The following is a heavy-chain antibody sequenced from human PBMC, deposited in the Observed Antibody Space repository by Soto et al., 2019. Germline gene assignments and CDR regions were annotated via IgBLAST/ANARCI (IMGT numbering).Heavy chain of an antibody. V-gene: IGHV1-18*01. CDR3: ASWKMYDDSSGYYYWFDP. J-gene: IGHJ5*02. CDR1: GYTFTSYG. D-gene: IGHD3-22*01. CDR2: ISAYNGNT. Sequence: ASVKVSCKASGYTFTSYGISWVRQAPGQGLEWMGWISAYNGNTNYAQKLQGRVTMTTDTSTSTAYMELRSLRSDDTAVYYCASWKMYDDSSGYYYWFDPWGQGTLVTVSS.